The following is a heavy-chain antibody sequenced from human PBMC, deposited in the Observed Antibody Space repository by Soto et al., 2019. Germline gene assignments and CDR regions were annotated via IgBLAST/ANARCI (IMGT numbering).Heavy chain of an antibody. Sequence: SETLSLTCTVSGGSISSSSYYWGWIRQPPGKGLEWIGSIYYSGSTYYNPSLKSRVTISVDTSKNQFSLKLSSVTAADTAVYYCARRYVFWGDFYYYYGMDVWGQGTTVTVSS. CDR3: ARRYVFWGDFYYYYGMDV. CDR1: GGSISSSSYY. D-gene: IGHD3-3*01. V-gene: IGHV4-39*01. CDR2: IYYSGST. J-gene: IGHJ6*02.